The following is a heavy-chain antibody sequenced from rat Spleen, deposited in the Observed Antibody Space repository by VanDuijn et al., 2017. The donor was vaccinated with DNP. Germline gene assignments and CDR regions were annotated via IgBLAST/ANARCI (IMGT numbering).Heavy chain of an antibody. J-gene: IGHJ2*01. V-gene: IGHV3-1*01. Sequence: EVHLQESGPGLVKPSQSLSLTCSVTDYSITSDYWGWLRKFPGNKMEWIGHISYSGSTNYNPSLKSRISITRDTSKNHFFLHLNSVTIEDTATYYCARWTRYFDYWGQGVMVTVSS. CDR2: ISYSGST. CDR3: ARWTRYFDY. D-gene: IGHD1-7*01. CDR1: DYSITSDY.